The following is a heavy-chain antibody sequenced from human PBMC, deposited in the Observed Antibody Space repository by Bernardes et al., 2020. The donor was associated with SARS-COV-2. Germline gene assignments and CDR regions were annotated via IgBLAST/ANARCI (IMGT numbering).Heavy chain of an antibody. J-gene: IGHJ3*02. CDR1: GFTFRSYW. D-gene: IGHD1-26*01. Sequence: GGSLRLSCAVSGFTFRSYWMHWIRQAPGKDLVWVSRINGDGTSTSYADSVKGRFTISRDNAKNTLNLQMNSLSAEDTAVYYCARGAYSLNKSGPRSVFDIWGQATMVTVSS. CDR3: ARGAYSLNKSGPRSVFDI. CDR2: INGDGTST. V-gene: IGHV3-74*01.